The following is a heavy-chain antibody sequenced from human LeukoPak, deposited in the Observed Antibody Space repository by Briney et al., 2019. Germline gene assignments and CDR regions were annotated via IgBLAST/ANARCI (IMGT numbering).Heavy chain of an antibody. D-gene: IGHD2-15*01. V-gene: IGHV3-23*01. CDR1: GFTFSNHA. J-gene: IGHJ4*02. CDR3: AKGFVFFDY. Sequence: GGSLRLSCAASGFTFSNHAMTWVRQAPGKGLEWVSAISDSGGSTYNADSVKGRFTISRDNPKNTLYLQMNSLRAEDTAVYYCAKGFVFFDYWGQGTLVTVSS. CDR2: ISDSGGST.